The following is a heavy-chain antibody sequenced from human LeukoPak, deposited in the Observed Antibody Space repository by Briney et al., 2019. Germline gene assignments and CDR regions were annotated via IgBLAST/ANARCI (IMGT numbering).Heavy chain of an antibody. D-gene: IGHD3-3*01. CDR1: GFTFSSYA. V-gene: IGHV3-23*01. J-gene: IGHJ6*02. Sequence: PGGSLRLSCAASGFTFSSYAMSWVRQAPGKGLEWVSAISGSGGSTYYADSVKGRFTISRDNAKNSLYLQMNSLRAEDTAVYYCARGASSRFLEWLPLDYYGMDVWGQGTTVTVSS. CDR2: ISGSGGST. CDR3: ARGASSRFLEWLPLDYYGMDV.